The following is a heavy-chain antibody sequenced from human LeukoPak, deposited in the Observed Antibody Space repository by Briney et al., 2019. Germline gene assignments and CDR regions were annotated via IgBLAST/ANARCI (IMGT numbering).Heavy chain of an antibody. CDR1: GFTFSIYS. V-gene: IGHV3-48*02. CDR3: ATAGAGYNFFGLD. J-gene: IGHJ4*02. CDR2: IHNSGGTI. Sequence: GGSLRLSCAASGFTFSIYSMNWVRQAPGKGLEWVSYIHNSGGTIYYADSVEGRFTISRDNAQNSLFLQMNSLRDEDTAVYYCATAGAGYNFFGLDWGQGTLVTVSS. D-gene: IGHD5-24*01.